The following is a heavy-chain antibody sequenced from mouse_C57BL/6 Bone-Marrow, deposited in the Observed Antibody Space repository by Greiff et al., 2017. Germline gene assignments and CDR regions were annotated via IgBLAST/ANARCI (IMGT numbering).Heavy chain of an antibody. V-gene: IGHV5-17*01. D-gene: IGHD2-2*01. CDR2: ISSGSSTI. Sequence: EVQVVESGGGLVKPGGSLKLSCAASGFTFSDYGMHWVRQAPEKGLEWVAYISSGSSTIYYADTVKGRFTISRDNAKNTLFLQMTSLRSEDTAMYYCARLVTTGWYFDVWGTGTTVTVSS. CDR3: ARLVTTGWYFDV. CDR1: GFTFSDYG. J-gene: IGHJ1*03.